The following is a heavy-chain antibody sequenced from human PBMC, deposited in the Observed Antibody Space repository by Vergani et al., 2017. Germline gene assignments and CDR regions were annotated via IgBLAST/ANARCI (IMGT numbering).Heavy chain of an antibody. J-gene: IGHJ5*02. CDR2: IIPIFGTA. CDR1: GGTFSSYA. CDR3: ARAQHYYDSSGYYYGRWFDP. Sequence: QVQLVQSGAEVKKPGSSVKVSCKASGGTFSSYAISWVRQAPGQGLEWMGRIIPIFGTANYAQKFQGRVTITADESTSTAYMELSSLRSEDTAVYYCARAQHYYDSSGYYYGRWFDPWGQGTLVTVSS. V-gene: IGHV1-69*18. D-gene: IGHD3-22*01.